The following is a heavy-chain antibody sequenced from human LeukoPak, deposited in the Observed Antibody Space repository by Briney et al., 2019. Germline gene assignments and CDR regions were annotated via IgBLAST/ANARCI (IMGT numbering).Heavy chain of an antibody. J-gene: IGHJ6*04. CDR3: ARGRGAGEYYHYGMDV. CDR2: IWYDGSNK. V-gene: IGHV3-33*01. D-gene: IGHD1-26*01. Sequence: PGGSLRLSCAASGFTFSSYGMHWVRQAPGKGLEWVAVIWYDGSNKYYADSVKGRFTISRDNSKNTLYLQMNSLRAEDTAVYYCARGRGAGEYYHYGMDVWGKGTTVTVSS. CDR1: GFTFSSYG.